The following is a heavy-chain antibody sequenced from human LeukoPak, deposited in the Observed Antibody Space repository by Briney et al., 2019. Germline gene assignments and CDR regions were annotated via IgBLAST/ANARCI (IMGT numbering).Heavy chain of an antibody. V-gene: IGHV1-2*02. J-gene: IGHJ5*02. Sequence: ASVKVSCKASGYTFTGYYMHWVRQAPGQGLEWMGWINPNSGGTNYAQKLQGRVTMTRDTSISTAYMELSRLRSDDTAVYYCARSPAVAASSWFDPWGQGTLVTVSS. CDR1: GYTFTGYY. CDR3: ARSPAVAASSWFDP. CDR2: INPNSGGT. D-gene: IGHD6-19*01.